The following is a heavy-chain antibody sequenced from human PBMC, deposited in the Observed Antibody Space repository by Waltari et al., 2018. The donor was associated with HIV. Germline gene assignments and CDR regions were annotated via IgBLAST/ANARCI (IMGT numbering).Heavy chain of an antibody. V-gene: IGHV3-23*01. CDR3: APARRDGYNPRFDY. J-gene: IGHJ4*02. CDR1: GFTFSSYA. D-gene: IGHD5-12*01. CDR2: ISGRGCST. Sequence: EVQLLESGGGLVQPGGSLRLSCAASGFTFSSYAMSWVRQAPGKGREWVSAISGRGCSTYYADSVKGRFTISRDNSKNTLYRQMNSLRAEDTAVYYCAPARRDGYNPRFDYWGQGTLVTVSS.